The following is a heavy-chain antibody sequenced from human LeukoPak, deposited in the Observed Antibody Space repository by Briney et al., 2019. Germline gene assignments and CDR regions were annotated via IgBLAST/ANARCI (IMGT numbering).Heavy chain of an antibody. J-gene: IGHJ4*02. D-gene: IGHD5-12*01. Sequence: SETLSLTCTVSGGPLTRSLSYWGWIRRPPGKGLEWIGNIYYTGSTDYSPSFESRAAMSVATSKNQFSLQLRSVTAADTAVYYCARLNSGYEDYYFDDWGQGTLVTVSS. CDR3: ARLNSGYEDYYFDD. CDR1: GGPLTRSLSY. V-gene: IGHV4-39*01. CDR2: IYYTGST.